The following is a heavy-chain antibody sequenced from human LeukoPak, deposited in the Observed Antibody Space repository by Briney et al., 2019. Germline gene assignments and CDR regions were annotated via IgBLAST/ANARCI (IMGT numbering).Heavy chain of an antibody. CDR2: ISYDGSNK. V-gene: IGHV3-30*01. D-gene: IGHD6-13*01. CDR1: GFTFSSYA. Sequence: GGSLRLSCAASGFTFSSYAMHWVRQAPGKGLEWVAVISYDGSNKYYADSVKGRFTISRDNSKNPLYLQMNSLRAEDTAVYYCARGTSGSWRYFDYWGQGTLVTVSS. J-gene: IGHJ4*02. CDR3: ARGTSGSWRYFDY.